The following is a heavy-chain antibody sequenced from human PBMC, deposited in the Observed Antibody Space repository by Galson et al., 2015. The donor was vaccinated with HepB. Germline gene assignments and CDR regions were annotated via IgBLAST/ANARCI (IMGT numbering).Heavy chain of an antibody. J-gene: IGHJ4*02. CDR2: INAGNGNT. V-gene: IGHV1-3*01. CDR3: AGSSGWYRGYFDY. D-gene: IGHD6-19*01. CDR1: GYTFTSYA. Sequence: SVKVSCKASGYTFTSYAMHWVRQAPGQRLEWMGWINAGNGNTKYSQKFQGRVTITRDTSASTAYMELSSLRSEDTAVYYCAGSSGWYRGYFDYWGQGTLVTVSP.